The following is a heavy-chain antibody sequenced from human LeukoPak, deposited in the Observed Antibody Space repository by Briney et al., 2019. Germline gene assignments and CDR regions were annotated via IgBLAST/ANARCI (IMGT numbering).Heavy chain of an antibody. CDR2: ISGDGGST. Sequence: GGSLRLSCAASGFTFDDSAMHWVCQAPGKGLGWVSFISGDGGSTYYADSVKGRFTISRDNSKNSLYLQMNSLRTEDTPLYYCAKDPYTSSPYYFDYWGQGTLVTVSS. V-gene: IGHV3-43*02. CDR1: GFTFDDSA. J-gene: IGHJ4*02. CDR3: AKDPYTSSPYYFDY. D-gene: IGHD6-13*01.